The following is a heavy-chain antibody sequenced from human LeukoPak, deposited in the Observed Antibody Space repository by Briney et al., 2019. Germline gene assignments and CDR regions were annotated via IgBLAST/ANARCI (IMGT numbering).Heavy chain of an antibody. J-gene: IGHJ4*02. D-gene: IGHD2-2*01. CDR3: ARGDCSSTSCYFPAFDY. Sequence: GGSLRLSCAASGFTFSSYWMSWVRQAPGKGLEWVANTKQDGSEKYYVDSVKGRFTISRDNAKNSLYLQMNSLRAEDTAVYYCARGDCSSTSCYFPAFDYWGQGTLVTVSS. V-gene: IGHV3-7*03. CDR1: GFTFSSYW. CDR2: TKQDGSEK.